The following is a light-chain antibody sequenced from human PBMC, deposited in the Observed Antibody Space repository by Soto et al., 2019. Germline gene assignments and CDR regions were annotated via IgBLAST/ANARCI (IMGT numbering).Light chain of an antibody. CDR2: GAS. V-gene: IGKV3D-20*02. CDR3: QQRSDWPPT. CDR1: QSVSSFY. J-gene: IGKJ1*01. Sequence: EIVLTRSPGTLSLFPGERATLSCRASQSVSSFYLAWYQQKPGQAPRLLMYGASSRATGIPDRFSGSGSGTDFTLTISSLEPEDFAVYYCQQRSDWPPTFGQGTKVELK.